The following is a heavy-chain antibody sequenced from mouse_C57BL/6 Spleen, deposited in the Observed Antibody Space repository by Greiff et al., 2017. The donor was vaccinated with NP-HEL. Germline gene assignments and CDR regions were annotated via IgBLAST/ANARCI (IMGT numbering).Heavy chain of an antibody. J-gene: IGHJ4*01. CDR2: ISYDGSN. CDR3: ARDRNYGNAMDY. CDR1: GYSITSGYY. Sequence: EVKLQESGPGLVKPSQSLSLTCSVTGYSITSGYYWNWIRQFPGNKLEWMGYISYDGSNNYNPSLKNRISITRDTSKNQFFLKLNSVTTEDTATYYCARDRNYGNAMDYWGQGTSVTVSS. D-gene: IGHD2-5*01. V-gene: IGHV3-6*01.